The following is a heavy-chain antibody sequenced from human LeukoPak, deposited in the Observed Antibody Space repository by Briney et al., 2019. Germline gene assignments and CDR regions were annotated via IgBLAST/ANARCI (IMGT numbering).Heavy chain of an antibody. CDR3: AKENNSGWYRKAAFDY. CDR2: INPNGGGT. CDR1: GYTFTGYY. D-gene: IGHD6-19*01. J-gene: IGHJ4*02. V-gene: IGHV1-2*02. Sequence: ASVKVSCKASGYTFTGYYIHWVRQAPGQGLEWMGWINPNGGGTNYAQNFQGRVTMTRDTSISTAYMELSRLRSDDTAIYYCAKENNSGWYRKAAFDYWGQGTLVTVTS.